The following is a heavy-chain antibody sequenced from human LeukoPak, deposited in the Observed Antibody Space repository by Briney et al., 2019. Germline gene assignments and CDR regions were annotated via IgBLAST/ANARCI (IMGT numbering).Heavy chain of an antibody. Sequence: SETLSLTCTVSGGSISNYYWGWIRQPPGEGLEWIGSIYYSGSTYYNPSLKSRVTISVDTSKNQFSLKLSSVTAADTAVYYCARGPYSYDSSGAFDIWGQGTMVTVSS. V-gene: IGHV4-39*07. CDR2: IYYSGST. J-gene: IGHJ3*02. D-gene: IGHD3-22*01. CDR1: GGSISNYY. CDR3: ARGPYSYDSSGAFDI.